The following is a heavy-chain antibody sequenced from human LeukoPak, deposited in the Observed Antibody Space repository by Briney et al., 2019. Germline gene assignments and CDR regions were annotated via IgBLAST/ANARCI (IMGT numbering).Heavy chain of an antibody. CDR2: ISTSGST. CDR3: AGYYDFWSGSFDY. D-gene: IGHD3-3*01. CDR1: GGSISSSY. Sequence: SETLSLTCTVSGGSISSSYWSWIRQPAGKGLEWIGRISTSGSTIYKPSLKSRVTMSVDTSKNQFSLKLSSVTAADTAVYYCAGYYDFWSGSFDYWGQGTLVTVSS. J-gene: IGHJ4*02. V-gene: IGHV4-4*07.